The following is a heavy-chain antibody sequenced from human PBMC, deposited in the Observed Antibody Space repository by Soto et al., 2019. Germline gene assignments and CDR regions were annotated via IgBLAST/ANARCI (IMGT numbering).Heavy chain of an antibody. CDR3: ARAHYDTHFPHDY. V-gene: IGHV4-39*01. Sequence: NPSETLSLTCTVSGGSISSSSYYWGWIRQPPGKGLEWIGSIYYSGSTYYNPSLKSRVTISVDTSKNQFSLRLSSVTATDTAVYYCARAHYDTHFPHDYWGQGTLVTVSS. D-gene: IGHD3-22*01. J-gene: IGHJ4*02. CDR1: GGSISSSSYY. CDR2: IYYSGST.